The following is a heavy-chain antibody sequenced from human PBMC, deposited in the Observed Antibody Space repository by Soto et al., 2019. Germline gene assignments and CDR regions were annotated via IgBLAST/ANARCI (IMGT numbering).Heavy chain of an antibody. CDR2: IFWDGDK. V-gene: IGHV2-5*02. J-gene: IGHJ4*02. D-gene: IGHD3-22*01. CDR3: AHFTNYYDSTGYYLYYFEY. Sequence: SGPTLVNPTQTLTLTCTFSGFSLSTSGVGVGWIRQPPGKALEWLSLIFWDGDKRYSPSLKSRITVTKDTSKNEVGLTMTSMDPVDTATYYCAHFTNYYDSTGYYLYYFEYWGQGTPVTVSS. CDR1: GFSLSTSGVG.